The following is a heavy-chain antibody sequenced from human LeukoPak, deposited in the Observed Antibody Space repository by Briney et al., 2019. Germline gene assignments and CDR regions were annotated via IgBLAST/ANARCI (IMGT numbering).Heavy chain of an antibody. CDR1: GFAFSSYA. J-gene: IGHJ4*02. CDR2: ISGSGGST. Sequence: GALRLSCAASGFAFSSYAMSWVRQAPGKGLEWVSAISGSGGSTYYADSVKGRFTISRDNSKNTLHLQMNSLRAEDTAVYYCARTGFDYWGQGTLVTVSS. CDR3: ARTGFDY. V-gene: IGHV3-23*01. D-gene: IGHD4-17*01.